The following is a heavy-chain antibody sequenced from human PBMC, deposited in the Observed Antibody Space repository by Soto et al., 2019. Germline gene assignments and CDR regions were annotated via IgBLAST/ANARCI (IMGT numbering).Heavy chain of an antibody. Sequence: RLSCAASGFTFSSYSMNWVRQAPGKGLEWVSSISSSSSYIYYADSVKGRFTISRDNAKNSLYLQMNSLRAEDTAVYYCARDYITMIAYGMDVWGQGTTVTVSS. V-gene: IGHV3-21*01. CDR2: ISSSSSYI. CDR3: ARDYITMIAYGMDV. CDR1: GFTFSSYS. D-gene: IGHD3-22*01. J-gene: IGHJ6*02.